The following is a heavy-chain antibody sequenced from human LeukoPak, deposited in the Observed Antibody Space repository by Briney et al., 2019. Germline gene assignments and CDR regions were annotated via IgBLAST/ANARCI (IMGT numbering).Heavy chain of an antibody. Sequence: PGGSLRLSCAASGFTFSDYYMTWIRQAPGKGLEWVSYISGSSTYRNYADSVKGRFTISRDNAKNSLYLQMNSLRAEDTAVYFCARDQPGTYTLSGAWGQGTLVTVSS. J-gene: IGHJ5*02. CDR3: ARDQPGTYTLSGA. CDR1: GFTFSDYY. D-gene: IGHD1-14*01. V-gene: IGHV3-11*06. CDR2: ISGSSTYR.